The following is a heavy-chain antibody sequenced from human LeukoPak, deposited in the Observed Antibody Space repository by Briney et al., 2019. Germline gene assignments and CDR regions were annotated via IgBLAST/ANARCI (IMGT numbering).Heavy chain of an antibody. D-gene: IGHD2-15*01. CDR3: ARALTPGYCSGCTCSYFDY. CDR1: GGSIRSYY. Sequence: PSETASLTCTVSGGSIRSYYWSWIRQPPGKGLEWIGYIYYSGSTNSNPSLKSRATISVDTSKNQFSLKVSSVAAADTAVYYCARALTPGYCSGCTCSYFDYWGQGTLVTVSS. J-gene: IGHJ4*02. V-gene: IGHV4-59*01. CDR2: IYYSGST.